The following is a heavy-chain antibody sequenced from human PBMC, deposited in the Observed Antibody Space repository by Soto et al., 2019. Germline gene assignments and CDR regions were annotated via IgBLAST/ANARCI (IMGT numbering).Heavy chain of an antibody. Sequence: EVQLVESGGGVVRPGGSLRLSCAASGFTFDDYGMSWVRQAPGKGLEWVSGINWNGGSTGYADSVKGRFTISRDNAKNXLYVQMNSLRAEDTALYYCARSPRIAAAHLPHFDYWGQGTLVTVSS. CDR2: INWNGGST. V-gene: IGHV3-20*04. D-gene: IGHD6-13*01. J-gene: IGHJ4*02. CDR3: ARSPRIAAAHLPHFDY. CDR1: GFTFDDYG.